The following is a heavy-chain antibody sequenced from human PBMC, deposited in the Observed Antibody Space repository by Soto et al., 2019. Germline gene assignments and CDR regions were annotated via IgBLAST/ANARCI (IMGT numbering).Heavy chain of an antibody. Sequence: GGSLRLSCAASGFNFSSYNINWVRQAPGKGLEWVSSISSASNHIFYADSVKGRFTISRDNARSSLNLQMNSLRAEDTAVYYCAKDRGRGSPVSGGMDVWGQGTTVTVSS. D-gene: IGHD3-3*01. V-gene: IGHV3-21*01. CDR3: AKDRGRGSPVSGGMDV. CDR2: ISSASNHI. J-gene: IGHJ6*02. CDR1: GFNFSSYN.